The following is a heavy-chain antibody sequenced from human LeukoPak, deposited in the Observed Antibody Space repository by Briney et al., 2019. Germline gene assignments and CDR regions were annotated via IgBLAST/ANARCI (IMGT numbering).Heavy chain of an antibody. V-gene: IGHV3-7*03. CDR3: ARGGEIALAGAFDY. J-gene: IGHJ4*02. Sequence: GGSLRLSCAASGFTFSSYWMSWVRQAPGKGLEWVANIKQDGSEKYYVDSVKGRFTISRDNAKNSLYLQMNSLRAEDTAVYYCARGGEIALAGAFDYWAREPWSPSPQ. CDR1: GFTFSSYW. CDR2: IKQDGSEK. D-gene: IGHD6-19*01.